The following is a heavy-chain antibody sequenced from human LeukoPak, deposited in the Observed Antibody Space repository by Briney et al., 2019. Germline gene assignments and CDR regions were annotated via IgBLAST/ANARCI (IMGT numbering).Heavy chain of an antibody. Sequence: GGSLRLSCAASGFTFSSYAMSWVRQAPGKGLEWVSAISGSGDSTYYGDSVKGRFTISRDNSKNTLYLQMNSLRAEDTAVYYCARGYGLIDYWGQGTLVTVSS. D-gene: IGHD4-17*01. CDR2: ISGSGDST. J-gene: IGHJ4*02. V-gene: IGHV3-23*01. CDR1: GFTFSSYA. CDR3: ARGYGLIDY.